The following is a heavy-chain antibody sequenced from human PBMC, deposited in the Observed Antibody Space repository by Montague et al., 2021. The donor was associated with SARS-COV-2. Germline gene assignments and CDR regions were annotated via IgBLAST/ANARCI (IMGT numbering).Heavy chain of an antibody. V-gene: IGHV4-34*01. CDR2: INHSGST. CDR3: SRDPGGAYGMDV. Sequence: SETLSLTCAVYGGSFSGYYWSWIRQPPGKGLEWIGEINHSGSTNYNPSLKSRVTISVDTYKNQFSLKLSSVTAADTAVNYCSRDPGGAYGMDVWGQGTTVTVSS. D-gene: IGHD3-10*01. CDR1: GGSFSGYY. J-gene: IGHJ6*02.